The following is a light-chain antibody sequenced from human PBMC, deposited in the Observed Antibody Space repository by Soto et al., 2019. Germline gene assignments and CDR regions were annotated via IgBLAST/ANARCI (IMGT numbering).Light chain of an antibody. J-gene: IGKJ4*01. CDR2: DTS. V-gene: IGKV3-15*01. CDR1: QSVSGN. Sequence: EIVMTQSPAPLSVSPGERVTLSCRASQSVSGNLARYQQKPGQAPSLLIYDTSTRATGIPARFSGSGSGTEFTLTISSLQSEDFAIYYCQQYNNWPLTFGGGTKVEV. CDR3: QQYNNWPLT.